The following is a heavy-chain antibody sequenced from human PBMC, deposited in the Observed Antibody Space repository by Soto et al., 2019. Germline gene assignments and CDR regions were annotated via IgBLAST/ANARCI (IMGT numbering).Heavy chain of an antibody. CDR3: ARAPRVVTPPGYYYYGMDV. CDR2: ISAYNGNT. V-gene: IGHV1-18*01. D-gene: IGHD3-3*01. CDR1: GYTFTSYG. J-gene: IGHJ6*04. Sequence: ASVKVSCKASGYTFTSYGISWVRQAPGQGLEWMGWISAYNGNTNYAQKLQGRVTMTTDTSTSTAYMELRSLRSDDTAVYYCARAPRVVTPPGYYYYGMDVWGKGTTVTVSS.